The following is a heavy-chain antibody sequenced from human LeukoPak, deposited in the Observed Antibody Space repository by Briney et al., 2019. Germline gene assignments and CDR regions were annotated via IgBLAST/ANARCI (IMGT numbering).Heavy chain of an antibody. D-gene: IGHD2-8*01. CDR1: GFSVSSNY. J-gene: IGHJ4*02. V-gene: IGHV3-66*02. CDR3: ARDNGDSVIGFFDH. Sequence: PGGSLRLSCAASGFSVSSNYMSWVRQPPGKGLEWVSVIYNGGSTYYDDSVKGRFTISRDNSKNTLYLKLNSLSAEDTAVYYCARDNGDSVIGFFDHGGQGTLVTVSS. CDR2: IYNGGST.